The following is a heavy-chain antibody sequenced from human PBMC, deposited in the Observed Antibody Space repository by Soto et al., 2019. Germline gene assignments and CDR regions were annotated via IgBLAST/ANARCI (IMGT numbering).Heavy chain of an antibody. V-gene: IGHV4-31*03. J-gene: IGHJ4*02. Sequence: SETLSLTCTVSGGSISSGGYYWSWIRQHPGKGLEWIGYIYYSGSTYYNPSLKSRVTISVDTSKSQFSLKLSSVTAADTAVYYCARDLTGYYHFDYWGQATLVTVSS. CDR2: IYYSGST. D-gene: IGHD3-9*01. CDR3: ARDLTGYYHFDY. CDR1: GGSISSGGYY.